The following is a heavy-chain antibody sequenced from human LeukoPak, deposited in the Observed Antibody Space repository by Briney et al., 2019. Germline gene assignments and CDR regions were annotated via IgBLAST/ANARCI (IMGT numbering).Heavy chain of an antibody. V-gene: IGHV3-48*04. D-gene: IGHD3-22*01. CDR3: AREVTMLVGKFLGRDQNWFDP. CDR2: ISSNSSTI. Sequence: PGGAPRLSRAAPGFTLRRYSMNWVRQTPREGLEWVSYISSNSSTIYYADSLKGRVTISRDNAKNSLYLQMNRLRAEDTAVYYCAREVTMLVGKFLGRDQNWFDPWGQGTLVTVSS. CDR1: GFTLRRYS. J-gene: IGHJ5*02.